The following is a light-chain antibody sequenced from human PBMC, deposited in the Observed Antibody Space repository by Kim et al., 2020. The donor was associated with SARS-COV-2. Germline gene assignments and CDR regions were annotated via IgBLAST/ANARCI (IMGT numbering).Light chain of an antibody. CDR2: GAS. CDR3: QQYNNWPPLT. CDR1: QSVSSD. J-gene: IGKJ4*01. V-gene: IGKV3-15*01. Sequence: EIVMTQSPATLSVSPGERATLSCRASQSVSSDLAWYQQKPGQAPRLLIYGASTRATGVPARFSGGGSGTEFILTISSLQSEDFAVYYCQQYNNWPPLTFGGGTKVDIK.